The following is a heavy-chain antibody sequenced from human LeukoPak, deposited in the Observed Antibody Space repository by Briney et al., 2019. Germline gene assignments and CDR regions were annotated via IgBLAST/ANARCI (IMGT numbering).Heavy chain of an antibody. CDR3: AAQWLVSG. CDR1: GFTFNIYA. V-gene: IGHV3-23*01. D-gene: IGHD6-19*01. Sequence: YPGGSLRLSCAASGFTFNIYAMNWVRQAPGKGLEWVSGISGSGGTTYYADSVKGRFTISRDNSKNTLYLQMNSLTADDTAVYYCAAQWLVSGGGQGTLVTVSS. CDR2: ISGSGGTT. J-gene: IGHJ4*02.